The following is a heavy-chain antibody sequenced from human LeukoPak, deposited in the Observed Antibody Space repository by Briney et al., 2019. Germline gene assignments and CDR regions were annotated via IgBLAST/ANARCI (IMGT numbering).Heavy chain of an antibody. D-gene: IGHD4-23*01. CDR1: GFTFSVYH. Sequence: GGSLRLSCAVSGFTFSVYHMSWIRQAPGKGLEWVSYISGSSSYTNYADSVTGRFTISRDNAKNSLYLQMNSLRAEDTAVYYCAKVVKMTTVVTELHYWGQGTLVTVSS. CDR2: ISGSSSYT. CDR3: AKVVKMTTVVTELHY. J-gene: IGHJ4*02. V-gene: IGHV3-11*05.